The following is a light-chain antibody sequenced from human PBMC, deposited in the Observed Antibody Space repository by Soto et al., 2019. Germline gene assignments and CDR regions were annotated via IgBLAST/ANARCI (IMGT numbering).Light chain of an antibody. J-gene: IGKJ4*01. CDR2: GAS. CDR1: QSVSSSY. Sequence: ESVLTQSPGTLSLSPGERATLSCRASQSVSSSYLAWYQQKPGQAPRLLIYGASGRATGIPDRFSGSGSGTDFNLTISRLEPEDFAVYYCKQYGRSLGLTFGGGTKVEIK. CDR3: KQYGRSLGLT. V-gene: IGKV3-20*01.